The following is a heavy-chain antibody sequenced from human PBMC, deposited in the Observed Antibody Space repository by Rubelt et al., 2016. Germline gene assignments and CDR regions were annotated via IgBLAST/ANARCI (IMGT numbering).Heavy chain of an antibody. Sequence: QITLKESGPTLVKPTQTLTLTCTFSGFSLSAYGVGVGWIRQPTGEALAWLALVYWDDDKRYSPSLRSRLTIIQDTSKNQVILTMTDMDPMDTGTYFCARRSGMFDPWGQGILVTVSS. CDR1: GFSLSAYGVG. CDR3: ARRSGMFDP. D-gene: IGHD1-26*01. V-gene: IGHV2-5*02. CDR2: VYWDDDK. J-gene: IGHJ5*02.